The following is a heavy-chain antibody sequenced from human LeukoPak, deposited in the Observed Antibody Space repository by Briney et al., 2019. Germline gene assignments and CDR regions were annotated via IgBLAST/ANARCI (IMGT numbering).Heavy chain of an antibody. CDR2: IYYSGST. D-gene: IGHD2-2*01. CDR3: AREVVVPAASDAFDI. CDR1: GGSISSGDYY. V-gene: IGHV4-30-4*08. Sequence: IPSETLSLTCTVSGGSISSGDYYWSWIRQPPGKGLEWIGYIYYSGSTYYNPSLKSRVTISVDTSKNQFSLKLSSVTAADTAVYYCAREVVVPAASDAFDIWGQGTMVTVSS. J-gene: IGHJ3*02.